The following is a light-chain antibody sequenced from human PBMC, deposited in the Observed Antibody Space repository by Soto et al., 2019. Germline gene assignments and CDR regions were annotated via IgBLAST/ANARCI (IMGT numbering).Light chain of an antibody. J-gene: IGKJ1*01. V-gene: IGKV1-27*01. CDR2: AAS. Sequence: DILMTQSPSSLSASVGDRVTITCRASQGISNYLVWYQQKPGKVPKLLIYAASTLQSGVPSRFSGSGSGTEFTLTISSLQPEDVATYYCQNYNGAPWTFGQGTKVEIK. CDR3: QNYNGAPWT. CDR1: QGISNY.